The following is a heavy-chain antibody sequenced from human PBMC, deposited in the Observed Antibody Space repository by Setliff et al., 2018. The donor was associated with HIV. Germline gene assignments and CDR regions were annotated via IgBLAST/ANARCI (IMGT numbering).Heavy chain of an antibody. CDR1: GFRFRTYA. CDR3: AKDLVYYDSSGDLDY. Sequence: GSLRLSCVASGFRFRTYAMSWVRQSQGKGLEWVSLISGDGGRATHYSDSVKGRFTISRDDSKNTLYLQMNSLRVEDTAVYYCAKDLVYYDSSGDLDYWGQGTLVTVSS. D-gene: IGHD3-22*01. V-gene: IGHV3-23*01. J-gene: IGHJ4*02. CDR2: ISGDGGRAT.